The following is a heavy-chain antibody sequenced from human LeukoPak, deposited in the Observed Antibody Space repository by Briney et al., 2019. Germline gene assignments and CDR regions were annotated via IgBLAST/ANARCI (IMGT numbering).Heavy chain of an antibody. CDR3: ARDQAVSGPKDY. Sequence: ASVKVSCKASGGTFSSYAISWVRQAPGQGLEWMGGIIPIFGTANYAQKFQGRVTITADKSTSTAYMELSSLRSEDTAVYYCARDQAVSGPKDYWGQGTLVTVSS. J-gene: IGHJ4*02. CDR1: GGTFSSYA. D-gene: IGHD1-14*01. V-gene: IGHV1-69*06. CDR2: IIPIFGTA.